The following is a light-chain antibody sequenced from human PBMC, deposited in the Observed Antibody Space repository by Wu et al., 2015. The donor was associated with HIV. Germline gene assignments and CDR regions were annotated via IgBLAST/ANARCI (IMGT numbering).Light chain of an antibody. CDR2: GAS. CDR3: QQYTTSPFN. Sequence: IVLTQSPDTLSLSSGERATLSCRASQIIGSKYLAWYQQKPGQAPRLLIYGASSRATGIPDRFSGSGSGTDFTLTISRLEPEDSAAYYCQQYTTSPFNFGQGTKLEIK. J-gene: IGKJ2*01. CDR1: QIIGSKY. V-gene: IGKV3-20*01.